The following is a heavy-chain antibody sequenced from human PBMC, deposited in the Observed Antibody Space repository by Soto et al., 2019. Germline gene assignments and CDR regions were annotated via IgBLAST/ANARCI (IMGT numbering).Heavy chain of an antibody. V-gene: IGHV4-59*01. Sequence: PSETLSLTCTVSGGSSSSYYWSWIRQPPGKGLEWIGYIYYSGSTNYNPSLKSRVTISVDTSKNQFSLKLSSVTAADTAVYYCARELDPWGQGTLVTVSS. CDR3: ARELDP. CDR1: GGSSSSYY. CDR2: IYYSGST. J-gene: IGHJ5*02.